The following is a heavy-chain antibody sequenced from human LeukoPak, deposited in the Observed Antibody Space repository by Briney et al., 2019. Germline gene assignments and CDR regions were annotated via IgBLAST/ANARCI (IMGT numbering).Heavy chain of an antibody. CDR3: ARDRMITFGGVNPPRY. V-gene: IGHV4-31*03. D-gene: IGHD3-16*01. J-gene: IGHJ4*02. CDR2: IYYSGST. Sequence: SQTLSLTCTVSGGSISSGGYYWSWIRQHPGKGLEWIGYIYYSGSTYYNPSLKSRVTVSVDTSKNQFSLKLSSVTAADTAVYYCARDRMITFGGVNPPRYWGQGTLVTVSS. CDR1: GGSISSGGYY.